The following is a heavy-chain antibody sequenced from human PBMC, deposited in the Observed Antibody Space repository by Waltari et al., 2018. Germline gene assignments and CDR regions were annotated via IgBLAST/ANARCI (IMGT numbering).Heavy chain of an antibody. CDR1: GFTVSSHH. V-gene: IGHV3-53*02. Sequence: EVQLVETGGGLIQPGGSLRLSCAASGFTVSSHHMSWVRQAPGKGLEWVSVIYSGGSTYYADSVKGRFTISRDNSKNTLYLQMNSLRAEDTAVYYCASSGDSRYWYFDLWGRGTLVTVSS. CDR3: ASSGDSRYWYFDL. CDR2: IYSGGST. D-gene: IGHD2-15*01. J-gene: IGHJ2*01.